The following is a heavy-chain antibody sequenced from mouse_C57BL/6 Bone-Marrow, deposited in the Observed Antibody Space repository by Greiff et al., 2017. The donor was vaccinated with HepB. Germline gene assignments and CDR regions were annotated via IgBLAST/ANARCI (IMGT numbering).Heavy chain of an antibody. CDR1: GYAFTHYL. V-gene: IGHV1-54*01. CDR3: ARGGASRYFDD. CDR2: INPGSGGT. Sequence: VKLQESGAELVRPGTSVKVSCKASGYAFTHYLIEWVKQRPGQGLEWIGVINPGSGGTNYNEKFKGKATLTADKSSSTAYMQRSSLTSEDSAVYFWARGGASRYFDDWGRGTTRTVSS. J-gene: IGHJ2*01. D-gene: IGHD1-1*01.